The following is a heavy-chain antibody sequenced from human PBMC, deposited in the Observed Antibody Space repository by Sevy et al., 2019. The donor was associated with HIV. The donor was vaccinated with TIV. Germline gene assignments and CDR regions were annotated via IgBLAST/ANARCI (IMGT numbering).Heavy chain of an antibody. CDR3: AREVRDADHKDFDY. D-gene: IGHD3-10*01. V-gene: IGHV3-48*01. J-gene: IGHJ4*02. CDR2: ISGRSSPT. CDR1: GFTFSSYS. Sequence: GGSLRLSCAASGFTFSSYSMNWVRQAPGKGLEWLAFISGRSSPTYYADSVKGRFTISRDNAKNSVHVQLNSRRAGDRAVYYCAREVRDADHKDFDYWGQGTLVTVSS.